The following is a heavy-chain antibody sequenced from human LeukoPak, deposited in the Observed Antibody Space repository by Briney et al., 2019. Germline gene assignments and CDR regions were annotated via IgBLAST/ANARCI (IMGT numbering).Heavy chain of an antibody. V-gene: IGHV3-64*01. CDR2: ISSNGGST. CDR1: GFTVSSYA. Sequence: GGSLRLSCAASGFTVSSYAMHSVRQAPGKGLEYVSAISSNGGSTYYANSVKGRFTISRDNSKNTLYLQMGSLRAEDMAVFFRAKGGYDILTGYKNWGQGTLVTVSS. D-gene: IGHD3-9*01. J-gene: IGHJ4*02. CDR3: AKGGYDILTGYKN.